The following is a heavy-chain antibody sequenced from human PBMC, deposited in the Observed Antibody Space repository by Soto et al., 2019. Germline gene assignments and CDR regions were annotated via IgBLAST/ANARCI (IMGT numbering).Heavy chain of an antibody. CDR1: ESTVSRDW. CDR3: SGGVGDAF. CDR2: INQDGSEK. D-gene: IGHD1-26*01. J-gene: IGHJ4*02. V-gene: IGHV3-7*04. Sequence: EVHLVESGGGLVQTGGSLRLSCAIFESTVSRDWMNWVRQSPGKGLEWVAHINQDGSEKYYVAAVKGRFTISIDKAKKSLCLQMSLVWPAATDMSYCSGGVGDAFWGQGTLVTVSS.